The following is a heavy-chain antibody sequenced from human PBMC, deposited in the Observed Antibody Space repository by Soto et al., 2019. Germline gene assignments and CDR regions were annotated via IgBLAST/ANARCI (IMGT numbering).Heavy chain of an antibody. CDR3: ARSFMVPVDYFDS. J-gene: IGHJ4*02. CDR1: GYSVTSYW. Sequence: GESLKISFKGSGYSVTSYWISLVRQMPGKGLEWMGRIDPSDSYANYNPSLKSRVTISINTSTKQFSLKLTSVSAADTAVYYCARSFMVPVDYFDSWGQGTLVTVSS. D-gene: IGHD3-10*01. CDR2: IDPSDSYA. V-gene: IGHV5-10-1*01.